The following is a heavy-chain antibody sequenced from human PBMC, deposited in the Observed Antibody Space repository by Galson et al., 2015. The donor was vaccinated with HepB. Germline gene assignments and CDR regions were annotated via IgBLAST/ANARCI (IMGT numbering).Heavy chain of an antibody. D-gene: IGHD3-22*01. Sequence: TLSLTCTVSGGSISSSSYYWGWIRQPPGKGLEWIGSIYYSGSTYYNPSLKSRVSISVDTSKNQFSLKLTSVTAADTAVYYCARGSGYYYVDFDYWGQGTLVTVSS. V-gene: IGHV4-39*07. CDR1: GGSISSSSYY. J-gene: IGHJ4*02. CDR3: ARGSGYYYVDFDY. CDR2: IYYSGST.